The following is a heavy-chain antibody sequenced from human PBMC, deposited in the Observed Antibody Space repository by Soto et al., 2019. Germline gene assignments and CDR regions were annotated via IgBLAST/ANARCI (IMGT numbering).Heavy chain of an antibody. CDR3: ARVMANLPWYFDY. D-gene: IGHD2-8*01. V-gene: IGHV3-74*01. CDR2: VNGDGSST. CDR1: GYTFSSYW. Sequence: GGSLRLSCAASGYTFSSYWMHWVRQAPGKGLVWVSRVNGDGSSTSYADPVKGRFTISRDNAKNTVHLQMDSLRAEDTAVYYCARVMANLPWYFDYWGQGTQVTV. J-gene: IGHJ4*02.